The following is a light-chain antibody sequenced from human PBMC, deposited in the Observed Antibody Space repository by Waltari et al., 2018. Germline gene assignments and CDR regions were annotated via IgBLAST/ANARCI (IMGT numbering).Light chain of an antibody. CDR1: SDINVGTYK. J-gene: IGLJ3*02. CDR2: YRSDSDN. CDR3: MMLYNRAVV. V-gene: IGLV5-45*01. Sequence: AVLTQPASLSASPGASASLTCTLRSDINVGTYKIYWYQQRPGSPPHFLVRYRSDSDNQHGSGAPSRIYGSKDTSANAGILLSSGLQAEDEGDYYCMMLYNRAVVFGGGTKLPVL.